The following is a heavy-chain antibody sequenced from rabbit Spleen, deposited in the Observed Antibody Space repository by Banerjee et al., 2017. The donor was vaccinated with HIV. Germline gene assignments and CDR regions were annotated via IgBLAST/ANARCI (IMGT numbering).Heavy chain of an antibody. CDR3: ARDYINGVDGLDL. J-gene: IGHJ3*01. Sequence: QEQLMESGGGLVKPEGSLKLSCKASGFSFSNKAVMCWVRQAPGKGLEWIACIYAGSSGNTYSAIWAKGRFTISKTSSTTVTLQMTSLTAADTATYFCARDYINGVDGLDLWGQGTLVTVS. CDR2: IYAGSSGNT. V-gene: IGHV1S45*01. CDR1: GFSFSNKAV. D-gene: IGHD6-1*01.